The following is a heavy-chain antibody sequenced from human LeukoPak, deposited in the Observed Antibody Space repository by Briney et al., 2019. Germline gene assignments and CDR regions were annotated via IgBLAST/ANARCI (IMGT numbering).Heavy chain of an antibody. CDR3: AKVSGYSYGLGGDY. D-gene: IGHD5-18*01. Sequence: GRSLRLSCAASGFTFSSYGMHWVRQAPGKGLEWVAVISYDGSNKYYADSVKGRFTISRDNSKNTLYLQMNSLRAEDTAVYYCAKVSGYSYGLGGDYWGQGTLVTVSS. CDR1: GFTFSSYG. J-gene: IGHJ4*02. V-gene: IGHV3-30*18. CDR2: ISYDGSNK.